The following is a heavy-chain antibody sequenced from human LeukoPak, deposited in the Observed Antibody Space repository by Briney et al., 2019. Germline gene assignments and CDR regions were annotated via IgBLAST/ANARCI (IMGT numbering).Heavy chain of an antibody. D-gene: IGHD7-27*01. CDR1: GYTFTNYG. CDR2: ISAYNGNT. J-gene: IGHJ4*02. CDR3: ARVVLTGDYFDY. Sequence: ASVTVSCKASGYTFTNYGISWVRQAPGQGLEWMGWISAYNGNTNYAQKLQGRVTMTTDTSTSTAYMELRSLRSDDTAVYYCARVVLTGDYFDYWGQGTQVTVSS. V-gene: IGHV1-18*01.